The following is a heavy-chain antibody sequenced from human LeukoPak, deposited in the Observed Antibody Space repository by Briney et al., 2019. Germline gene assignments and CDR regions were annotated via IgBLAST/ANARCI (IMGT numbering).Heavy chain of an antibody. D-gene: IGHD3-22*01. V-gene: IGHV3-11*01. CDR1: GFTFSDYY. CDR3: AITYYYDSSGPRVLDY. Sequence: GGSLRLSCAASGFTFSDYYMSWIRQAPGKWLEWVSYISSSGSTIYYADSVKGRFTISRDNAKNSLYLQMNSLRAEDTAVYYCAITYYYDSSGPRVLDYWGQGTLVTVSS. J-gene: IGHJ4*02. CDR2: ISSSGSTI.